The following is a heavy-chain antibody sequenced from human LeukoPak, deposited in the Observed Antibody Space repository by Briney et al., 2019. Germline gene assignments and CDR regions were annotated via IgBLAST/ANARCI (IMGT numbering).Heavy chain of an antibody. CDR2: MNPNCGNT. CDR3: ARGVEMATEPDY. D-gene: IGHD5-24*01. CDR1: GYTFTSYD. Sequence: GASVKVSCKASGYTFTSYDINWVRQATGQGLEWMGWMNPNCGNTGYAQKFQGRVTMTRNTSISTAYMELSSLRSEDTAVYYCARGVEMATEPDYWGQGTLVTVSS. J-gene: IGHJ4*02. V-gene: IGHV1-8*01.